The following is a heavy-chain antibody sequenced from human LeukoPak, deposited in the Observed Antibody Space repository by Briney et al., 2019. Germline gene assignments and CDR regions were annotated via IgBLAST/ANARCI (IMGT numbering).Heavy chain of an antibody. CDR3: ARNASDSGTSYFDY. V-gene: IGHV4-39*01. Sequence: SETLSLTCTVSGGSISSGTYYWGWIRQPPGKGLEWVGSIYYSGSTSYNPSLKSRVTISVDTSKNQFSLKLDSVTAADTAVYYCARNASDSGTSYFDYWGQATLVTVSS. CDR1: GGSISSGTYY. D-gene: IGHD1-26*01. J-gene: IGHJ4*02. CDR2: IYYSGST.